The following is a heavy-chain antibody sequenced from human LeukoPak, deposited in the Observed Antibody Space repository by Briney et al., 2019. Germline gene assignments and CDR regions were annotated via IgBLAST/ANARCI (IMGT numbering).Heavy chain of an antibody. CDR3: ARDVLYYYDSSGYPDAFDI. J-gene: IGHJ3*02. Sequence: SETLSLTCTVSGGSISSGDYYWSWIRQPPGKGLEWIGYIYYSGSTYYNPSPKSRVTISVDTSKNQFSLKLSSVTAADTAVYYCARDVLYYYDSSGYPDAFDIWGQGTMVTVSS. D-gene: IGHD3-22*01. CDR1: GGSISSGDYY. V-gene: IGHV4-30-4*01. CDR2: IYYSGST.